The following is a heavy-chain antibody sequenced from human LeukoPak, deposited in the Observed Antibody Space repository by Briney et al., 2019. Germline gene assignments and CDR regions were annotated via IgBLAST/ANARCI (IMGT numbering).Heavy chain of an antibody. J-gene: IGHJ4*02. CDR1: GFTFSSYW. CDR3: ARDTPYGDFLLDY. D-gene: IGHD4-17*01. V-gene: IGHV3-7*03. Sequence: GGSLRLSCAASGFTFSSYWMSWVRQAPGKGLEWVANIKQDGSEKYYVDSVKGRFTISRDNAKNSLYLQMNSLRAEDTAVYYCARDTPYGDFLLDYWGQGTLVTVSS. CDR2: IKQDGSEK.